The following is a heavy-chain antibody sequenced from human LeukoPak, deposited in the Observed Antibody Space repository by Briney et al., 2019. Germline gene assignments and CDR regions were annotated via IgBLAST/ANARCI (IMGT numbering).Heavy chain of an antibody. D-gene: IGHD4-17*01. J-gene: IGHJ4*02. Sequence: PSETLSLTCNVSGGSISTYYWSWIRQPPGKGLERIGYIYYSGSTNYNPSLTSRVTMSIDTSKNQFSLNLSSVTAADTAMYYCARSYGDYINFDYWGQGAPVTVSS. CDR2: IYYSGST. CDR1: GGSISTYY. CDR3: ARSYGDYINFDY. V-gene: IGHV4-59*01.